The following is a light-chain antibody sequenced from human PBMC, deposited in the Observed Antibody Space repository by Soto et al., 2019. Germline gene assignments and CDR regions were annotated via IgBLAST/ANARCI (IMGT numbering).Light chain of an antibody. CDR3: SSYTSSSTLVV. CDR2: EVS. J-gene: IGLJ2*01. V-gene: IGLV2-14*01. Sequence: QSALTQPASVSGSPGQSITISCTGTSSEVGGYNYVSWYQQHPGKAPKLMIYEVSNRPSGVSNRFSGSKSGNTASLTISGRQPEDEADYYCSSYTSSSTLVVFGGGTKLTVL. CDR1: SSEVGGYNY.